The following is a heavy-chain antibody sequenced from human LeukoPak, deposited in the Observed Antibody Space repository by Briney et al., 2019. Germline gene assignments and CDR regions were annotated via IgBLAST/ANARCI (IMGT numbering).Heavy chain of an antibody. CDR2: INPSGGST. D-gene: IGHD4-17*01. CDR3: ARDHVMTMVTTPYYFDY. V-gene: IGHV1-46*01. J-gene: IGHJ4*02. CDR1: GYTFSSYY. Sequence: ASVKVSCKAPGYTFSSYYMHWVRQAPGQGLEWMGIINPSGGSTTYAQKFQGRVTMTRDTSTNIVYMELSSLSSDDTAVYYCARDHVMTMVTTPYYFDYWGQGTLVTVSS.